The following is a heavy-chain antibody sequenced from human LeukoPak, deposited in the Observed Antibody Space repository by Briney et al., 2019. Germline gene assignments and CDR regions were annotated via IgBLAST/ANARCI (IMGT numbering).Heavy chain of an antibody. V-gene: IGHV4-39*01. J-gene: IGHJ5*02. Sequence: SETLSLTCTVSGGSISSSSYYWGWIRQPPGKGLEWIGSIYYSGSTYYNPSLKSRVTISVDTSKNQFSLKLSSVTAADTAVYYCARQRVLRFLEWFDWFDPWGQGTLVTVSS. CDR2: IYYSGST. CDR1: GGSISSSSYY. D-gene: IGHD3-3*01. CDR3: ARQRVLRFLEWFDWFDP.